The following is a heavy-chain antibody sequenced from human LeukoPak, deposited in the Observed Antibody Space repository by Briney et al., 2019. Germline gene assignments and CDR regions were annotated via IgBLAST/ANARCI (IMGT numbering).Heavy chain of an antibody. CDR3: ARDTLFCSGGYCYHDI. D-gene: IGHD2-15*01. CDR1: EFTFSSYW. Sequence: GGSLRLSCAASEFTFSSYWMHWVRQARGKGLVWVSRISGDGRSTSYADSVKGRFTISRDSAKNTMYLQMNSLRAEDTAVYYCARDTLFCSGGYCYHDIWGQGTMVTVSS. V-gene: IGHV3-74*01. CDR2: ISGDGRST. J-gene: IGHJ3*02.